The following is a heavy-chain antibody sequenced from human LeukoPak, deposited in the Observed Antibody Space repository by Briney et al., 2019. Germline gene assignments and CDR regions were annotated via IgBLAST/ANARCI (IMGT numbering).Heavy chain of an antibody. Sequence: GGSLRLSCAASGFTFSSYAVSWVRQAPGKGLEWVSYISSSGSTIYYADSVKGRFTISRDNAKNSLYLQMNSLRAEDTAVYYCATSHYDYVWGSYDTFDYWGQGTLVTVSS. V-gene: IGHV3-48*04. J-gene: IGHJ4*02. CDR3: ATSHYDYVWGSYDTFDY. D-gene: IGHD3-16*01. CDR2: ISSSGSTI. CDR1: GFTFSSYA.